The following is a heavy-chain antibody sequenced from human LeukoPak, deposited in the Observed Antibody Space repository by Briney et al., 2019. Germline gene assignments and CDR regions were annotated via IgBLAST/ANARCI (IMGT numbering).Heavy chain of an antibody. J-gene: IGHJ4*02. Sequence: PGGSLRLSCAASAFTFSNYTMHWVRQAPGKGLEWVAVISYDGSNKYYADSVKGRFTISRDNSKNTLYLQMNSLRGEDTAVYYCARIPLTWLRFPYFDYWGQGTLVTVSS. D-gene: IGHD5-12*01. CDR2: ISYDGSNK. CDR3: ARIPLTWLRFPYFDY. CDR1: AFTFSNYT. V-gene: IGHV3-30-3*01.